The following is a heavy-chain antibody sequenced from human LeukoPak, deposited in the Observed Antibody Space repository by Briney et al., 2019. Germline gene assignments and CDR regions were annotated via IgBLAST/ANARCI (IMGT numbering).Heavy chain of an antibody. V-gene: IGHV4-39*01. CDR1: GGSISSSSYY. Sequence: PSETLSLTCTVSGGSISSSSYYWGWIRQPPGKGLEWIGSIYYSGSTYYNPSLKSRVTISVDTSKNQFSLKLSSVTAPDTAVYYCARHPLNYYYYMDVWGKGTTVTVSS. CDR3: ARHPLNYYYYMDV. CDR2: IYYSGST. J-gene: IGHJ6*03.